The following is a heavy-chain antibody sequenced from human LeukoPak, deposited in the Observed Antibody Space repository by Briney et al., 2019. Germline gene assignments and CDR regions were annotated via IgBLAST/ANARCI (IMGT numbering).Heavy chain of an antibody. Sequence: ASVKVSCKASGDTFTGYYMHWVRQAPGQGLEWMGWINPNSGGTNYAQKFQGRVTMTRDTSISTAYMELSRLRSDDTAVYYCARVPLVPAAMGAAFDIWGQGTMVTVSS. CDR1: GDTFTGYY. CDR2: INPNSGGT. CDR3: ARVPLVPAAMGAAFDI. J-gene: IGHJ3*02. V-gene: IGHV1-2*02. D-gene: IGHD2-2*01.